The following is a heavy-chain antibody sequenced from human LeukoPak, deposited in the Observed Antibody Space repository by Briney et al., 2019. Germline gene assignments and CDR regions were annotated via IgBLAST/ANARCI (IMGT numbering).Heavy chain of an antibody. D-gene: IGHD2-15*01. CDR3: AREAGGSWTNFDY. V-gene: IGHV3-11*01. CDR2: ISSRGSST. CDR1: GFTFSDYY. J-gene: IGHJ4*02. Sequence: PGGSLRLSCAASGFTFSDYYMSWIRQAPGKGLQWLAYISSRGSSTYYADAVKGRFTISRDNAKNSLYLHVSSLRGDDTAVYYCAREAGGSWTNFDYWGQGTPVTVSS.